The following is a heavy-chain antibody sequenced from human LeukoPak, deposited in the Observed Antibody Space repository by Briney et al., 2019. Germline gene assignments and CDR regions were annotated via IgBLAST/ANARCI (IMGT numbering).Heavy chain of an antibody. D-gene: IGHD5-18*01. CDR3: ARGYSSADY. CDR1: GLNVSTNN. CDR2: MYRGGST. V-gene: IGHV3-53*01. J-gene: IGHJ4*02. Sequence: GGSLRLSCAASGLNVSTNNMNWVRQAPGKGLEWVSVMYRGGSTLNANSVKGRFTISRDSSRNTLFLQMNSLRAEDTAVYYCARGYSSADYWGQGTLVTVSS.